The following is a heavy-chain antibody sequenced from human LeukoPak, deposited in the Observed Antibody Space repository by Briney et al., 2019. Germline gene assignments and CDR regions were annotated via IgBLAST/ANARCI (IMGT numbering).Heavy chain of an antibody. CDR2: INPNSGGT. CDR3: ARPTHYYYYYYMDV. CDR1: GYTFTGYY. V-gene: IGHV1-2*02. Sequence: ASVKVSCKASGYTFTGYYMHWVRQAPGQGLVWMGWINPNSGGTNYTQKFQGRVTMTRDTSISTAYMELSRLRSDDTAVYYCARPTHYYYYYYMDVWGKGTTVTVSS. J-gene: IGHJ6*03.